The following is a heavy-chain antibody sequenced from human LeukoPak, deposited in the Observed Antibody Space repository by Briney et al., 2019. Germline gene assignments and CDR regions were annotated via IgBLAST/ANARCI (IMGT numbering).Heavy chain of an antibody. Sequence: GGSLRLSCAASGFTFSSYWMSWVRQAPGKGLEWVANIKQDGSEKYYVDSVKGRFTISRDNAKNSLYLQMNSLRAEDTAVYYCGRDWYYYDSSGYGIHYWGQGTLVTVSS. J-gene: IGHJ4*02. CDR1: GFTFSSYW. CDR2: IKQDGSEK. CDR3: GRDWYYYDSSGYGIHY. D-gene: IGHD3-22*01. V-gene: IGHV3-7*01.